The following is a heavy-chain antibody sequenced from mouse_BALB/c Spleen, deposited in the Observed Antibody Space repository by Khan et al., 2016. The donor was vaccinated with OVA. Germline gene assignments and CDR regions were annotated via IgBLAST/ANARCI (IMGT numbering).Heavy chain of an antibody. V-gene: IGHV2-2*02. CDR3: ASLYQYGEGFAY. Sequence: QVQLQQPGPGLIQPSQSLSITCTVSGFSLTNYGLHWVRQSPGKGLEWLGVIWSGGSTDYNAAFISRLTISKDNSKSQVFFKMNSLQPNDTAIYYCASLYQYGEGFAYWGQGTLVTVSA. D-gene: IGHD1-1*01. J-gene: IGHJ3*01. CDR1: GFSLTNYG. CDR2: IWSGGST.